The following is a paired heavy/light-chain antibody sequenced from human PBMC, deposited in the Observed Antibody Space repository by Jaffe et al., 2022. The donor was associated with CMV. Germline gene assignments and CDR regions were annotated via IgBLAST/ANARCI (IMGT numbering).Heavy chain of an antibody. Sequence: QVQLQESGPGLVKPSETLSLTCAVSGDSINNYYWSWIRQPPGKGLEWIGYIYYTGTTNYNPSFKNRVTISVDMSKNQFSLNLGSVTAADTAMYYCAKTSHYYDSSGYYDASNIWGQGTMITVSS. CDR2: IYYTGTT. CDR3: AKTSHYYDSSGYYDASNI. CDR1: GDSINNYY. D-gene: IGHD3-22*01. J-gene: IGHJ3*02. V-gene: IGHV4-59*08.
Light chain of an antibody. Sequence: EIVLTQSPGTLSLSPGERATLSCRASQSVSSRYLAWYQHKPGQAPRLLIYGASSRATGIPDRFSASGSGTVFTLTISRMDPEDFAVYYCHQYGTSPWTFGQGTKVEIK. V-gene: IGKV3-20*01. J-gene: IGKJ1*01. CDR2: GAS. CDR1: QSVSSRY. CDR3: HQYGTSPWT.